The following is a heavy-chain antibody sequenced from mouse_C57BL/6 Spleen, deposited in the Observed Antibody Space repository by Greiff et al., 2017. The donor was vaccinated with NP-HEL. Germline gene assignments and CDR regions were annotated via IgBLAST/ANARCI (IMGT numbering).Heavy chain of an antibody. CDR3: ARCLYYGSSYGWYFDV. CDR1: GYSFTDYN. V-gene: IGHV1-39*01. Sequence: EVQLQQSGPELVKPGASVKISCKASGYSFTDYNMNWVKQSNGKSLEWIGVINPNYGTTSYNQKFKGKATLTVDQSSSTAYMQLNSLTSEDSAVYYCARCLYYGSSYGWYFDVWGTGTTVTVSS. CDR2: INPNYGTT. J-gene: IGHJ1*03. D-gene: IGHD1-1*01.